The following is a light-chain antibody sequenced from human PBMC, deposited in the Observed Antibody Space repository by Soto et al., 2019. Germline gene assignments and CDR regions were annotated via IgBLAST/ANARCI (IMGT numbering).Light chain of an antibody. CDR3: QQYNSYSPNT. V-gene: IGKV1-5*03. Sequence: EIQMTQSPSTLSASVGDRVTITCRASQSVTTWLAWYQQKPGKAPKLLIYKASNLESGLPSRFTGSGSGTEFTLTISSLQPDDFATYYCQQYNSYSPNTFGGGTKVDIK. CDR1: QSVTTW. CDR2: KAS. J-gene: IGKJ4*01.